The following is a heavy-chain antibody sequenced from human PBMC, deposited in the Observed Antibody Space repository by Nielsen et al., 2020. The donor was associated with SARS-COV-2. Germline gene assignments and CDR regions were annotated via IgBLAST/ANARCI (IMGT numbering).Heavy chain of an antibody. CDR3: ARDIVARYYYYGMDV. CDR1: GFTFSSYS. J-gene: IGHJ6*02. Sequence: GESLKISCAASGFTFSSYSMNWVRQAPGKGLEWVSSISSSSSYIYYADLVKGRFTISRDNAKNSLYLQMNSLRAEDTAVYYCARDIVARYYYYGMDVWGQGTTVTVSS. CDR2: ISSSSSYI. V-gene: IGHV3-21*01. D-gene: IGHD5-12*01.